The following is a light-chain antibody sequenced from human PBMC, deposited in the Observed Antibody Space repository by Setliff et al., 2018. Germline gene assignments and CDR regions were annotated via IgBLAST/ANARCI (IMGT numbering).Light chain of an antibody. Sequence: QSVLTQPASVSGSPGQSITISCIGTSSDIGDSYNYVSWYQHYPGKAPKLMIFDVTNRPSGVSNRFSGSKSGNTASLTISGLQAEDEALYYCSSYTSSSTYVFGTGTKVTVL. V-gene: IGLV2-14*03. J-gene: IGLJ1*01. CDR3: SSYTSSSTYV. CDR1: SSDIGDSYNY. CDR2: DVT.